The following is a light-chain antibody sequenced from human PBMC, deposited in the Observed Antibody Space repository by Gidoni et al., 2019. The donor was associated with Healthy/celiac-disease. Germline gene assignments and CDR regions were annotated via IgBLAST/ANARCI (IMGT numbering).Light chain of an antibody. Sequence: DIVMTQSPDSLAVSLGERATINCKSSQSVLYSSNNKNYLAWYQQKPGQPPKLLIYWASTRESGVPDRFSGSGSGTDFTLTISSLQAEDVAVYYCQQYYGTFXXXTKVEIK. CDR2: WAS. J-gene: IGKJ1*01. V-gene: IGKV4-1*01. CDR3: QQYYGT. CDR1: QSVLYSSNNKNY.